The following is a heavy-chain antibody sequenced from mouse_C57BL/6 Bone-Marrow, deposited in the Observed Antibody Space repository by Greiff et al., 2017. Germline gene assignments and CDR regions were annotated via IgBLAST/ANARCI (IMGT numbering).Heavy chain of an antibody. CDR1: GYTFANYW. CDR2: IYPGGGYT. V-gene: IGHV1-63*01. Sequence: QVHVKQSGAELVRPGTSVKMSCKASGYTFANYWIGWAKQRPGHGLEWIGDIYPGGGYTNYNEKFKGKATLTADKSSSTAYMQFSSLTSEDSAIYYCARRSGRNAMDYWGQGTSVTVSS. D-gene: IGHD1-3*01. J-gene: IGHJ4*01. CDR3: ARRSGRNAMDY.